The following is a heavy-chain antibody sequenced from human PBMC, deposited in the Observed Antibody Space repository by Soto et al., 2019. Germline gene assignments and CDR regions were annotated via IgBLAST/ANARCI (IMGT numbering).Heavy chain of an antibody. D-gene: IGHD3-22*01. CDR1: GFTCSSYA. J-gene: IGHJ6*02. CDR3: ARAGAYDCGGSYSGSYSYGMHV. CDR2: ISYDRRNS. Sequence: GGSLRLSCAAAGFTCSSYAMHWFRQAPGKGHDWVADISYDRRNSHSAASGKRRFTISRENWKHTLYVKMCSLRAEDTAVYYCARAGAYDCGGSYSGSYSYGMHVQRPQCTGAISS. V-gene: IGHV3-30*15.